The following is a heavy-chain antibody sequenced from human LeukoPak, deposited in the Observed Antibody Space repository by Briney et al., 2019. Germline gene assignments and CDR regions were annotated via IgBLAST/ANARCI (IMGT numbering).Heavy chain of an antibody. V-gene: IGHV1-46*01. CDR3: AREGPRNYDFWSGVDY. D-gene: IGHD3-3*01. J-gene: IGHJ4*02. CDR2: INPSGGST. Sequence: ASVKVSCKASGYTFTGYYMHWVRQAPGQGLEWMGIINPSGGSTSYAQKFQGRVTMTRDKSTSTVYMELSSLRSEDTAVYYCAREGPRNYDFWSGVDYWGQGTLVTVSS. CDR1: GYTFTGYY.